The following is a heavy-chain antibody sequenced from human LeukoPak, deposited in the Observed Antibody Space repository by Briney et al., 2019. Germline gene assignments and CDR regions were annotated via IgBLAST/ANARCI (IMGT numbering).Heavy chain of an antibody. Sequence: GGSLRLSCAASGFTVSSNYMSWVRQAPGKGLEWVSVIYSGGSTYYADSVKGRFTISRDNSKNTLYLQMNSLRTEDTAVYYCARDFSSYYDSTSNYRDAYFDYWGQGTLATVSS. J-gene: IGHJ4*02. D-gene: IGHD3-22*01. V-gene: IGHV3-53*05. CDR2: IYSGGST. CDR3: ARDFSSYYDSTSNYRDAYFDY. CDR1: GFTVSSNY.